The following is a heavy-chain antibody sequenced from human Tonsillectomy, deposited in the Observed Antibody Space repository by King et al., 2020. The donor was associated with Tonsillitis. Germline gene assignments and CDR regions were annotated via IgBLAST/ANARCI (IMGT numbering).Heavy chain of an antibody. D-gene: IGHD3-22*01. CDR2: INWDGGST. Sequence: VQLVESGGGVVRPGGSLRLSCAASGFTFDDYGMTWVRQAPGKGLEWVSGINWDGGSTGYGDSVKGRFTISRDNAKNSLYLQMNSLRVEDTALYYCVRDRSGYYDSSGYAVLDYFDYWGQGTLVTVSS. V-gene: IGHV3-20*04. J-gene: IGHJ4*02. CDR1: GFTFDDYG. CDR3: VRDRSGYYDSSGYAVLDYFDY.